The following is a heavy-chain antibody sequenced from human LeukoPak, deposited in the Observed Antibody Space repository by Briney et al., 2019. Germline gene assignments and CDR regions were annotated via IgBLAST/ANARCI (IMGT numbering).Heavy chain of an antibody. D-gene: IGHD2-2*01. CDR1: GFTFSDYY. V-gene: IGHV3-11*01. CDR2: ISSSGSTI. CDR3: ATLVVVPAASFDY. J-gene: IGHJ4*02. Sequence: GGSLRLSCAASGFTFSDYYMSWIRQAPGKGLEWASYISSSGSTIYYADSVKGRFTISRDNAKNSLYLQMNSLRAEDTAVYYCATLVVVPAASFDYWGQGTLVTVSS.